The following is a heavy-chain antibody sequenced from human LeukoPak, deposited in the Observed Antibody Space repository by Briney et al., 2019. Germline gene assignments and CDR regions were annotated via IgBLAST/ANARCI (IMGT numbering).Heavy chain of an antibody. J-gene: IGHJ4*02. Sequence: GGSLRLSCVPSGFTFSNYALSWVRQAPGRGLEWVSLISWSSLTTEYADSVKGRFTVSRDNSKNTLSLQMNSLNADDTAVYYCAKHVRTSVWFFDSWGQGTLVTVSS. CDR2: ISWSSLTT. CDR3: AKHVRTSVWFFDS. D-gene: IGHD6-19*01. V-gene: IGHV3-23*01. CDR1: GFTFSNYA.